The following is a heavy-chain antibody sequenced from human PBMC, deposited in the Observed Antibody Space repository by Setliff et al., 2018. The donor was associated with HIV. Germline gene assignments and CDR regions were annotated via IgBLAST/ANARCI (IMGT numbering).Heavy chain of an antibody. D-gene: IGHD2-2*01. J-gene: IGHJ5*02. CDR3: ARGGTSSNWFRA. V-gene: IGHV4-59*01. Sequence: PSETLSLTCIVSGASISFDTWSWIRQPPGKGLQWIGFIYNSATTNYNPSLKSRVTMSLDTSKNQLSLKLTSVTAADTAVYYCARGGTSSNWFRAWGQGTLVTVPQ. CDR2: IYNSATT. CDR1: GASISFDT.